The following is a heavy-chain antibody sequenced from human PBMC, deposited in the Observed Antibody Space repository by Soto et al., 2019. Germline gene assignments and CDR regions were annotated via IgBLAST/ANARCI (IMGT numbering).Heavy chain of an antibody. CDR1: GFTFSSYD. CDR2: IGTAGDT. Sequence: VQLVESGGGVVQPGTSLRLSCAASGFTFSSYDMHWVRQATGKGLEWVSAIGTAGDTYYPGSVKGRFTISRENAKNSLYLQMNSLRAGDTAVYYCARQTTGADAFDIWGQGTMVTVSS. V-gene: IGHV3-13*01. D-gene: IGHD1-1*01. J-gene: IGHJ3*02. CDR3: ARQTTGADAFDI.